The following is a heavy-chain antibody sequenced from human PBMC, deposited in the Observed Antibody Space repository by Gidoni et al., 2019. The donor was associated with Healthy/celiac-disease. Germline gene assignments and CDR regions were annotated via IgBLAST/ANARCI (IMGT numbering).Heavy chain of an antibody. D-gene: IGHD1-26*01. V-gene: IGHV1-3*01. CDR2: INAGNGNT. Sequence: QVQLVQSGAEVKKPGASVKVSCKAPGYTFTSYAMHWVRQAPGQRLEWMGWINAGNGNTKYSQKFQGRVTITRDTSASTAYMELSSLRSEDTAVYYCARTRLYSPTSDYYYYGMDVWGQGTTVTVSS. J-gene: IGHJ6*02. CDR3: ARTRLYSPTSDYYYYGMDV. CDR1: GYTFTSYA.